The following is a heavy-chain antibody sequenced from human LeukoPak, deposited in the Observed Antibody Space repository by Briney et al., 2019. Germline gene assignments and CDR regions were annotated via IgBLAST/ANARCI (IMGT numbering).Heavy chain of an antibody. Sequence: SETLSLTCAVYGGSFSGYYWSWIRQPPGKGLEWIGGINHSGSTNYNPSLKSRVTISVDTSKNQFSLKLSSVTAADTAVYYCARESYYDSSGYSEWGQGTLVTVSS. CDR1: GGSFSGYY. CDR3: ARESYYDSSGYSE. CDR2: INHSGST. J-gene: IGHJ4*02. V-gene: IGHV4-34*01. D-gene: IGHD3-22*01.